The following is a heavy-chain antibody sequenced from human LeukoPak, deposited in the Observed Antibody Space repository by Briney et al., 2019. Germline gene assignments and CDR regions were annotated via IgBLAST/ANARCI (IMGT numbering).Heavy chain of an antibody. V-gene: IGHV6-1*01. Sequence: SQTLSLTCAISGDSVSSNSAAWNWIRQSPSRGLEWLGRTYYRSKWYNDYAVSVKSRITINPDTSKNQFSLQLNSVAPEDTAVYYCARAGGMTTVTTFDYWGQGTLVTVSS. CDR2: TYYRSKWYN. CDR3: ARAGGMTTVTTFDY. D-gene: IGHD4-17*01. CDR1: GDSVSSNSAA. J-gene: IGHJ4*02.